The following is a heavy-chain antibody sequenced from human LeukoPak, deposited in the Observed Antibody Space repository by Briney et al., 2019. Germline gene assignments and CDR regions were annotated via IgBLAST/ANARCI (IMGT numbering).Heavy chain of an antibody. CDR3: ASSPSQLVPFDY. J-gene: IGHJ4*02. Sequence: TSETLSLTCAVYGGSFSGYYWSWVRQTPGKGLEWIGEINDSGSTHNNPSLESRVTISVDTSNNQFSLRLSSVTAADTAVYYCASSPSQLVPFDYWGQGILGTVSA. CDR2: INDSGST. V-gene: IGHV4-34*01. D-gene: IGHD6-6*01. CDR1: GGSFSGYY.